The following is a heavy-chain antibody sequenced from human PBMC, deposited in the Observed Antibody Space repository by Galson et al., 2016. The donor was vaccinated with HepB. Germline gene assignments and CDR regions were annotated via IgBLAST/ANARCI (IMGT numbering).Heavy chain of an antibody. D-gene: IGHD3/OR15-3a*01. Sequence: SLRLSCAASRFTFSRSSMTWFRQAPGKGLEWVSTISGTDGAISYTESVKGRFTISRDNSEKTLFLQMSSLRAEDTGVYYCANLSWTDGHSYYGVDVLGQGTTVTVSS. V-gene: IGHV3-23*01. CDR3: ANLSWTDGHSYYGVDV. CDR2: ISGTDGAI. J-gene: IGHJ6*02. CDR1: RFTFSRSS.